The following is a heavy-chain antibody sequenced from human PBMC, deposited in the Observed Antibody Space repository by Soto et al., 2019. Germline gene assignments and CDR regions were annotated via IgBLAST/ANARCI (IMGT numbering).Heavy chain of an antibody. D-gene: IGHD6-6*01. CDR2: IYYSGST. J-gene: IGHJ4*02. CDR1: GGSISSSSYY. V-gene: IGHV4-39*01. CDR3: ARGGYSSSSGEYYWVDY. Sequence: SETLSLTCTVSGGSISSSSYYWGWIRQPPGKGLEWIGSIYYSGSTYYNPSLKSRVTISVDTSKNQFSLKLSSVTAADTAVYYCARGGYSSSSGEYYWVDYWGQGTLVTVSS.